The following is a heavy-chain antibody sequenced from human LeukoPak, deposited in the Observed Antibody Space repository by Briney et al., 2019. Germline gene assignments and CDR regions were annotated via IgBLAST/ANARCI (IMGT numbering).Heavy chain of an antibody. CDR3: AKSLAARRASWDFDY. CDR1: GFTVSTNY. D-gene: IGHD6-6*01. V-gene: IGHV3-66*01. J-gene: IGHJ4*02. Sequence: GGSLRLSCAASGFTVSTNYMTWVCQAPGKGLEWVSILYSGGSTYYADSVKGRFTISRDNSRNTLYLQMNSLRAEDTAVYYCAKSLAARRASWDFDYWGQGTLVTVSS. CDR2: LYSGGST.